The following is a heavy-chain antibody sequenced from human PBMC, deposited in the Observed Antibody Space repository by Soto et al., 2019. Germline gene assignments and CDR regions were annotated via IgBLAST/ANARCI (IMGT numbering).Heavy chain of an antibody. Sequence: SETLSLTCAVYGGSFSGYYWSWIRPPPGKGLEWIGEINHSGSTNYNTSLKSRVTMTEDTSTDTAYMELSSLRSEDTAVYYCATSLDYGDYPRPFDYWGQGTLVTVSS. CDR1: GGSFSGYY. CDR3: ATSLDYGDYPRPFDY. V-gene: IGHV4-34*10. J-gene: IGHJ4*02. D-gene: IGHD4-17*01. CDR2: INHSGST.